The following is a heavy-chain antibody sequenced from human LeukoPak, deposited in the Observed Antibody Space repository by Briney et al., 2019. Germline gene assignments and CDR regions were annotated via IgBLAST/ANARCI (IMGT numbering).Heavy chain of an antibody. D-gene: IGHD2-15*01. CDR2: TWSDGINK. V-gene: IGHV3-33*01. J-gene: IGHJ4*02. CDR1: GFSFSSYG. CDR3: ARDLGEGDIVVVAGA. Sequence: GGSLRLSCAASGFSFSSYGMPWVRQPPGKGLEWVAVTWSDGINKYYADSVKGRFSISRDNSKNTLYLQMNSLSAEDTAVYYCARDLGEGDIVVVAGAWGQGTLVTVSS.